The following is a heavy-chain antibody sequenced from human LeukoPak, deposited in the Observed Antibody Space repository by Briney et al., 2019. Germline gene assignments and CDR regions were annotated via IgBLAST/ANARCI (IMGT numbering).Heavy chain of an antibody. D-gene: IGHD2-15*01. J-gene: IGHJ3*02. V-gene: IGHV5-51*01. Sequence: GESLKISCKGPGYSFTSYWIGWVRQMPGKGLEWMGIIYPGDSDTRYSPSFQGQVTISADKSISTAYLQWSSLKASDTAMYYCAIRLGYCSGGSCYDPDAFDTWGQGTMVTVSS. CDR3: AIRLGYCSGGSCYDPDAFDT. CDR1: GYSFTSYW. CDR2: IYPGDSDT.